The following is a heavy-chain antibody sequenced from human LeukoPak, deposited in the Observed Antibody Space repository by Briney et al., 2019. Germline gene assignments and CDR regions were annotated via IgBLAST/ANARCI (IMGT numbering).Heavy chain of an antibody. CDR3: AREPATMVRGVLLGRFDP. Sequence: ASVKVSCKASGYTFTNYAMNWVRQAPGQGLEWMGRINPDSGGTNYAQKFQGRVTMTRDTSISTAYMELRRLRSDDTAVYYCAREPATMVRGVLLGRFDPWGQGTLVTVSS. CDR1: GYTFTNYA. J-gene: IGHJ5*02. D-gene: IGHD3-10*01. CDR2: INPDSGGT. V-gene: IGHV1-2*06.